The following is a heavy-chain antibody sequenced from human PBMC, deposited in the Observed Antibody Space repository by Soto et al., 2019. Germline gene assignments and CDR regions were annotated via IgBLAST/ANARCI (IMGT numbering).Heavy chain of an antibody. Sequence: LRLSCTASGFTLQNYAMAWVRQAPGKGLEWVSTLIGGHYGTAYSYSVKGRFTVSRDNSKNCLYLQMNSLGVEDTAMYFCAKGKSTGDIDWFDPWGQGSLVTVSS. CDR2: LIGGHYGT. J-gene: IGHJ5*02. CDR1: GFTLQNYA. V-gene: IGHV3-23*01. D-gene: IGHD3-10*01. CDR3: AKGKSTGDIDWFDP.